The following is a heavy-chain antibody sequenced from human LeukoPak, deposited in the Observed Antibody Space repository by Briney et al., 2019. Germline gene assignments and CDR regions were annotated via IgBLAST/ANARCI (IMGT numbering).Heavy chain of an antibody. CDR3: ARERMYSGSGSTYPYYDY. CDR2: IKPDGSEK. J-gene: IGHJ4*02. D-gene: IGHD3-10*01. CDR1: GFIFSSCW. V-gene: IGHV3-7*01. Sequence: GGSLRLSXAASGFIFSSCWMSWVRQSPGKGLEWVANIKPDGSEKYYVDSVKGRFTISRDNAKNALYLEMNSLRVGDTAVYYCARERMYSGSGSTYPYYDYWGQGTLVTVSS.